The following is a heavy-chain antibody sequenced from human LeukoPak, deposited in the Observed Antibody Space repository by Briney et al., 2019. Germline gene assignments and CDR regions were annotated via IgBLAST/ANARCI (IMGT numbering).Heavy chain of an antibody. CDR2: IYSGGST. D-gene: IGHD5-18*01. Sequence: PGGSLRLSCAASGFTVSSNYMSWVRQAPGKGLEWVSVIYSGGSTYYAGSVKGRFTISRDNSKNTLYLQMNSLRAEDTAVYYCARRGHGYGSPFDYWGQGTLVTVSS. CDR3: ARRGHGYGSPFDY. J-gene: IGHJ4*02. V-gene: IGHV3-66*04. CDR1: GFTVSSNY.